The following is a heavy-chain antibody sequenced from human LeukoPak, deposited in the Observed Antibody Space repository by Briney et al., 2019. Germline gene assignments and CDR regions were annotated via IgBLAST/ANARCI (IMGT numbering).Heavy chain of an antibody. CDR3: ASGVTTAYYYYYMDV. D-gene: IGHD4-17*01. J-gene: IGHJ6*03. V-gene: IGHV3-21*01. CDR1: GFTFSSYS. Sequence: PGGSLRLTCAASGFTFSSYSMNWVRQAPGKGLEWVSPISSSSSYIYYADSVKGRFTISRDNAKNSLYLQMNSLRAEDTAVYYCASGVTTAYYYYYMDVWGKGTTVTVSS. CDR2: ISSSSSYI.